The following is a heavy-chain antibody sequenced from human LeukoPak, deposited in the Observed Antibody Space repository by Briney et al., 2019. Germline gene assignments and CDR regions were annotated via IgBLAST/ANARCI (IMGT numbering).Heavy chain of an antibody. D-gene: IGHD2-2*01. V-gene: IGHV1-69*13. CDR2: IIPIFGTT. CDR3: ARGGYCSSTSCFSWFDP. J-gene: IGHJ5*02. CDR1: GDTFRNYA. Sequence: SVKVSCKASGDTFRNYAISWVREAPGQGLEWMGRIIPIFGTTRYAQKFQGRVTITADESTSTAYMELSSLGSEDTAVYYCARGGYCSSTSCFSWFDPWGQGTLVTVSS.